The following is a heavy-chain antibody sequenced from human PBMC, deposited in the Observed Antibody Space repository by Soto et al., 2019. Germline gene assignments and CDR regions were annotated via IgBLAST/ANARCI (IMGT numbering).Heavy chain of an antibody. D-gene: IGHD5-18*01. CDR3: ARLDTAMAPIGMVV. V-gene: IGHV1-69*02. J-gene: IGHJ6*02. Sequence: QVQLVQSGAEVKKPGSSVKVSCKASGGTFSSSSISWVRQAPGQGLEWMGRIIPILDIANYAQKFQGRVTITADKSTSTAYMELSRLRSEDTAVYYCARLDTAMAPIGMVVWGLGTTVTVSS. CDR1: GGTFSSSS. CDR2: IIPILDIA.